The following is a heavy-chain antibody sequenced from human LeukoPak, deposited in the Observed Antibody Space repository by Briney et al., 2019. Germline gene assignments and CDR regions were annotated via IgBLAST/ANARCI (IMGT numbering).Heavy chain of an antibody. Sequence: PGGSLRLSCAASGFTFSSYEMNWVRQAPGKGLEWVLYISSSGSTIYYADSVKGRFTISRDNAKNSLYLQMNSLRAEDTAVYYCARRELRYFDWLRAFDIWGQGTMVTVSS. CDR2: ISSSGSTI. CDR3: ARRELRYFDWLRAFDI. D-gene: IGHD3-9*01. J-gene: IGHJ3*02. V-gene: IGHV3-48*03. CDR1: GFTFSSYE.